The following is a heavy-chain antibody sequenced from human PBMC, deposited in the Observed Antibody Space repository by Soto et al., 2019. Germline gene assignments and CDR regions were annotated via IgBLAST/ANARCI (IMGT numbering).Heavy chain of an antibody. CDR3: ARAWLDTMIVPGGFDP. CDR2: IYYSGST. Sequence: PSETLSLTCTVSGGSISSGGYYWSWIRQHPGKGLEWIGYIYYSGSTYYNPSLKSRVTISVDTSKNQFSLKLSSVTAADTAVYYCARAWLDTMIVPGGFDPWGQGTLVTVSS. D-gene: IGHD3-22*01. J-gene: IGHJ5*02. CDR1: GGSISSGGYY. V-gene: IGHV4-31*02.